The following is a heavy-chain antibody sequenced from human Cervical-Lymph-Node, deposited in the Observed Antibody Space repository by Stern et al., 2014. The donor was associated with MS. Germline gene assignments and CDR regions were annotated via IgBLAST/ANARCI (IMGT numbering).Heavy chain of an antibody. V-gene: IGHV3-9*01. CDR1: RFNFDDYA. CDR2: IWWNSGST. D-gene: IGHD6-19*01. CDR3: AKDISSGRWEAQYYYGMDV. J-gene: IGHJ6*02. Sequence: QLVESGGGLVQPGRSLRLSCAGSRFNFDDYAMHWVRQAPGRGLEWVSSIWWNSGSTEYADSVKGRFTISRDNAKNSLYLQMDSLRVEDTAIYYCAKDISSGRWEAQYYYGMDVWGQGTTVTVSS.